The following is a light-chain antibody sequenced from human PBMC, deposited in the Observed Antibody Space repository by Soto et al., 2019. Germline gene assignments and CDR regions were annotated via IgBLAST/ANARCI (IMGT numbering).Light chain of an antibody. CDR1: QGISSY. Sequence: SQAPSFLSASVGANVASTRRASQGISSYLAWYQQKPGQAPRLLIYAASTRATGVSARFSGSGSGTEFTLTISSLQSEDFTIYYCRYYNNWLATFGGGTKVDIK. CDR3: RYYNNWLAT. J-gene: IGKJ4*01. V-gene: IGKV3-15*01. CDR2: AAS.